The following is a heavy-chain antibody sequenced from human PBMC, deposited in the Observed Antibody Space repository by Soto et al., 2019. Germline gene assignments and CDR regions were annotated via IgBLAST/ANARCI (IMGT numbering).Heavy chain of an antibody. CDR1: GGTLLSYS. J-gene: IGHJ6*02. V-gene: IGHV1-69*17. CDR3: AGGEGETYMENV. D-gene: IGHD1-26*01. Sequence: QVQLVQSGAEVKKPGSSVKVSCKASGGTLLSYSISWVRQAPGQGLEWLGGIIPIFGIANYAQKFQGRVTITANQSTGVAYKELSRLRSEDTAVYYCAGGEGETYMENVWGQGTTVTVSS. CDR2: IIPIFGIA.